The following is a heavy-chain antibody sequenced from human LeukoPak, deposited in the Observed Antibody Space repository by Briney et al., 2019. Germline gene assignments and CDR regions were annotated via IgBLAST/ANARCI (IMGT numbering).Heavy chain of an antibody. CDR3: ARVHYDSSGYNFDY. CDR2: IHYSGST. CDR1: GVSINTTY. V-gene: IGHV4-59*01. Sequence: SETLSLTCSVSGVSINTTYWSWIRQPPGRGLEWIGSIHYSGSTNYNSSLKSRVTISVDTSKNQFSLKMISVTTADTAVYYCARVHYDSSGYNFDYWGQGTLVTVSS. D-gene: IGHD3-22*01. J-gene: IGHJ4*02.